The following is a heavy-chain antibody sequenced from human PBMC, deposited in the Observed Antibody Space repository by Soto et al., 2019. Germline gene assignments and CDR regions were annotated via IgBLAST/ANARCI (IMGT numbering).Heavy chain of an antibody. V-gene: IGHV4-34*01. D-gene: IGHD3-10*01. J-gene: IGHJ5*02. CDR3: ATSLWFGTQVEL. Sequence: QVQLQQWGAGLLKPSETLSLSCAVYGGYFNDNYYTWFRQPPGKGLEWIGEISRSGTTKYIPALKSRASISFDTSMTQVSLKVTSVTAADTAMYYCATSLWFGTQVELWGQGALVTVSS. CDR1: GGYFNDNY. CDR2: ISRSGTT.